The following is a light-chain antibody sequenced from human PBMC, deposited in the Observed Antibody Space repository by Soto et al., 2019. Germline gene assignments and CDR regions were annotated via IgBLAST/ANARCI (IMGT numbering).Light chain of an antibody. CDR1: SSNIGSNY. J-gene: IGLJ2*01. CDR2: RNN. CDR3: AAWDDSLSGVE. V-gene: IGLV1-47*01. Sequence: QSVLTQPPSASGTPGQRVTISCSGSSSNIGSNYVYWYQQLPGTAPKVLIYRNNQRPSGVPDRFSGSKSGTSASLAISGLRSEDEADYYCAAWDDSLSGVEFGGGTKVTVL.